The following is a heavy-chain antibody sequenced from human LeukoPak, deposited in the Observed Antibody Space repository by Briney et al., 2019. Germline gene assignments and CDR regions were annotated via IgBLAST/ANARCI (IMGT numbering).Heavy chain of an antibody. D-gene: IGHD2-15*01. J-gene: IGHJ4*02. Sequence: QPGGSLRLSCAASGFTFSSYAMHWVRQAPGKGLEWVAVISYDGSNKYYADSAKGRFTISRDNSKNTLYLQMNSLRAEDTAVYYCARDSPGDIAQDGGTGHYFDYWGQGTLVTVSS. CDR1: GFTFSSYA. V-gene: IGHV3-30*04. CDR3: ARDSPGDIAQDGGTGHYFDY. CDR2: ISYDGSNK.